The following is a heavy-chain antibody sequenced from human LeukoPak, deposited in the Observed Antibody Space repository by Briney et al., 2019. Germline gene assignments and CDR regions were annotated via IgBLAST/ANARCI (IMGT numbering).Heavy chain of an antibody. J-gene: IGHJ5*02. CDR1: GGSIISYY. V-gene: IGHV4-59*08. Sequence: SETLSLTCTVSGGSIISYYWSWIRQPPGKGLEWIGYIYYSGSTNYNPSLKSRVTISVDTSKNQFSLKLSSVTAADTAVYYCARQRSEGGAVAGNNWFDPWGQGTLVTVSS. CDR2: IYYSGST. CDR3: ARQRSEGGAVAGNNWFDP. D-gene: IGHD6-19*01.